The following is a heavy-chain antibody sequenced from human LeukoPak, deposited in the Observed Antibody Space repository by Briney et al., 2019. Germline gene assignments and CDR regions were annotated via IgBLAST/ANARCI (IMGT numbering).Heavy chain of an antibody. Sequence: PGGSLRLSCAASGFTFSSYAMTWVRQAPGKGLEWVSGISGSGGSTYYADSVKGRFTISRDNSKNTVYLQMSSLRAEDTAIYYCAKSSAMVPAALVNYWGQGTLVTVSS. CDR3: AKSSAMVPAALVNY. CDR2: ISGSGGST. CDR1: GFTFSSYA. V-gene: IGHV3-23*01. D-gene: IGHD2-15*01. J-gene: IGHJ4*02.